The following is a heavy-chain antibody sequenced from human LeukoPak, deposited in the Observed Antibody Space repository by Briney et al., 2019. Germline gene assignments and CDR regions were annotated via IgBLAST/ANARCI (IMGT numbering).Heavy chain of an antibody. J-gene: IGHJ6*04. D-gene: IGHD2-2*02. CDR2: IIPIFGTA. CDR3: ARTDWAAIPYYYGMDV. V-gene: IGHV1-69*01. Sequence: GAPVRASSKASGGPFSSYAITGVGRPPGEGLNGRGGIIPIFGTANYAQKFQGRVTITADESTSTAYMELSSLRSEDTAVYYCARTDWAAIPYYYGMDVWGKGTTVTVSS. CDR1: GGPFSSYA.